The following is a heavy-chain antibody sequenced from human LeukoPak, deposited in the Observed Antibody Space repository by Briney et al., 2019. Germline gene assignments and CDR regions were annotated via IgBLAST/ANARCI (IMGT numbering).Heavy chain of an antibody. D-gene: IGHD3-10*01. CDR1: GFTFSSYG. CDR3: AKDRGFGVFDY. Sequence: GGSLRLSCAASGFTFSSYGMHWARQAPGKGLEWVAVISYDGSNKYYADSVKGRFTISRDNSKNTLYLQMNSLRAEDTAVYYCAKDRGFGVFDYWGQGTLVTVSS. V-gene: IGHV3-30*18. CDR2: ISYDGSNK. J-gene: IGHJ4*02.